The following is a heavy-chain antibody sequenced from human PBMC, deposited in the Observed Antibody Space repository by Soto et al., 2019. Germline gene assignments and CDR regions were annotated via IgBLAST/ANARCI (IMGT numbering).Heavy chain of an antibody. J-gene: IGHJ6*02. Sequence: SVKVSCKASGGTFSSYAISWVRQAPGQGLEWMGGIIPIFGTANYAQKFQGRVTITADESTSTAYMELSSLRSEDTAVYYCARVALSYDYYYGMDVWGQGTTVTVSS. CDR1: GGTFSSYA. V-gene: IGHV1-69*13. CDR3: ARVALSYDYYYGMDV. CDR2: IIPIFGTA.